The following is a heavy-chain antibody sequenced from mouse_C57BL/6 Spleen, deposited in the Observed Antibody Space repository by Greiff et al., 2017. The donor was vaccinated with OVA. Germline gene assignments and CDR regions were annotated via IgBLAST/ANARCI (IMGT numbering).Heavy chain of an antibody. J-gene: IGHJ2*01. Sequence: VKQSCKASGYTFTSYWMQWVKQRPGQGLEWIGEIDPSDSYTNYNQKFKGKATLTVDTSSSTAYMQLSSLTSEDSAVYYCARGEYYGSTPFDYWGQGTTLTVSS. D-gene: IGHD1-1*01. V-gene: IGHV1-50*01. CDR2: IDPSDSYT. CDR3: ARGEYYGSTPFDY. CDR1: GYTFTSYW.